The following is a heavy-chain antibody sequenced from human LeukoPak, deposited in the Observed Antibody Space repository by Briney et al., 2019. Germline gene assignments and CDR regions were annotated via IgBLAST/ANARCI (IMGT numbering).Heavy chain of an antibody. CDR1: GFTFRNYA. V-gene: IGHV3-23*01. CDR3: AKLRGKDGVRDSYDI. J-gene: IGHJ3*02. CDR2: LSGSGGAT. Sequence: GGSLRLSCAASGFTFRNYAMSWVRQAPGKGLQWVSSLSGSGGATYYAGSVQGRFTISRDNSKNTLYLQMNSLRAEDTALYYCAKLRGKDGVRDSYDIWGQGTMVTVSS.